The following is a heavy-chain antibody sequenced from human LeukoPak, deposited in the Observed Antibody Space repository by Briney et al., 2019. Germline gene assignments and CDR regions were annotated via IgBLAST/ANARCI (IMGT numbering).Heavy chain of an antibody. CDR2: ISSSSSYI. D-gene: IGHD6-13*01. Sequence: GGSLRLSCAASGFTFSSYSMNWVRQAPGKGLEWVSPISSSSSYIYYADSVKGRFTISRDNAKNSLYLQMNSLRAEDTAVYYCARDRTIAAAGGAFDIWGQGTMVTVSS. CDR1: GFTFSSYS. J-gene: IGHJ3*02. V-gene: IGHV3-21*01. CDR3: ARDRTIAAAGGAFDI.